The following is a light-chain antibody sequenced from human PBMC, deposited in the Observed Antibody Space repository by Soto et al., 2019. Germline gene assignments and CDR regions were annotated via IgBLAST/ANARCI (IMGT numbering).Light chain of an antibody. CDR2: EVT. V-gene: IGLV2-14*01. CDR3: SSYTSSSTLV. CDR1: SSDVGGYNH. J-gene: IGLJ2*01. Sequence: QSVLTQPASVSGSPGQSITISCTGTSSDVGGYNHVSWYQQYPGKAPKLMIYEVTNRPSGVSNRFSGSKSGNTASLTISGLQAEDEADYYCSSYTSSSTLVFGGGTKVTVL.